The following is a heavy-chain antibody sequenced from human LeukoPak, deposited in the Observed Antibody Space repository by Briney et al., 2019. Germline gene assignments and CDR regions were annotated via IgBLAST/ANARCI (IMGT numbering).Heavy chain of an antibody. V-gene: IGHV1-8*01. Sequence: ASVKVSCKASGYTFRTYDVAWVRQAPGQGLEWMGWMNPNSGNTGYAQKFEGRVTMTSDASIGSAYMELSSLRSEDTAVYFCARAVRIQLLLEYWGHGTLITVSS. CDR1: GYTFRTYD. D-gene: IGHD2-2*01. J-gene: IGHJ4*01. CDR3: ARAVRIQLLLEY. CDR2: MNPNSGNT.